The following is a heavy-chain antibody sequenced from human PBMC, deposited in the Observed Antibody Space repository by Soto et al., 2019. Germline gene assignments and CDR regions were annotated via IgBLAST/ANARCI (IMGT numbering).Heavy chain of an antibody. CDR1: GGTFSSYT. CDR3: AREPHPVEIATNWYDC. D-gene: IGHD2-21*01. CDR2: IIPILGIA. Sequence: QVQLVQSGAEVKKPGSSVKVSCKASGGTFSSYTISWVRQAPGQGLEWMGRIIPILGIANYAQKFQGRVTITADKSTSTAYMELSSLRSEDTAVYYCAREPHPVEIATNWYDCWGQGTLVTVSP. J-gene: IGHJ5*01. V-gene: IGHV1-69*08.